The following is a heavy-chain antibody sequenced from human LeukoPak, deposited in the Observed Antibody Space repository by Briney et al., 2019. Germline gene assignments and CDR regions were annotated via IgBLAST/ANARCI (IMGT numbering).Heavy chain of an antibody. J-gene: IGHJ4*02. CDR2: IKSKTDGGTT. CDR3: TTASSGGSFKPYYFDY. V-gene: IGHV3-15*01. CDR1: GFTFSNAW. D-gene: IGHD2-15*01. Sequence: RGSLRLFCAASGFTFSNAWMSWVRHAPGEGREGVGRIKSKTDGGTTDYAAPVKGRFTISRDDSKNTLYLQMNSLKTEDTAVYYCTTASSGGSFKPYYFDYWGQGTLVTISS.